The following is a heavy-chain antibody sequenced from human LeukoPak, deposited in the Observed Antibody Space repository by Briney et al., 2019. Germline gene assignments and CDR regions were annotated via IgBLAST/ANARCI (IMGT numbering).Heavy chain of an antibody. J-gene: IGHJ4*02. CDR1: GFTFSSYA. CDR2: ISGSGAGT. CDR3: AAATVTRPFDY. Sequence: GGSLRLSCAASGFTFSSYAMSWVRQAPGKGLEWVSTISGSGAGTYYADSVKGRFTISRDNSKNTLYLQMNSLRAEDTAVYYCAAATVTRPFDYWGQGTLVTVSS. V-gene: IGHV3-23*01. D-gene: IGHD4-17*01.